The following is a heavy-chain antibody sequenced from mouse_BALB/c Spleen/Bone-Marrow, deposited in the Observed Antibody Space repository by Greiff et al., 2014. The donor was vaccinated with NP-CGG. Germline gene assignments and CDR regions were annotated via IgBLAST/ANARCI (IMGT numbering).Heavy chain of an antibody. Sequence: DVKLVESGGGLVQPGGSRKLSCAASGFTFSSFGMHWVRQAPEKGLEWVAYISSGSSTIYYADTVKGRFTISRDNPKNTLFLRMTSLRSEDTAMYYCARLRRYYGYFDYWGQGTTLTVSS. CDR1: GFTFSSFG. V-gene: IGHV5-17*02. CDR3: ARLRRYYGYFDY. J-gene: IGHJ2*01. D-gene: IGHD1-1*01. CDR2: ISSGSSTI.